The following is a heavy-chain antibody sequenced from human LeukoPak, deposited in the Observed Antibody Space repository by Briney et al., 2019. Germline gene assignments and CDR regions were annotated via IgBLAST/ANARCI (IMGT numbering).Heavy chain of an antibody. Sequence: GASVKVSCKASGYTFTGYYMHWVRQAPGQGLEWMGWINPNSGGTNYAQKFQGRVTMTRDTSISTAYMELSRLRSDDTAVYYCARDFGTGGAYYFDYWGQGTLVTVSS. CDR1: GYTFTGYY. V-gene: IGHV1-2*02. J-gene: IGHJ4*02. CDR3: ARDFGTGGAYYFDY. D-gene: IGHD3-10*01. CDR2: INPNSGGT.